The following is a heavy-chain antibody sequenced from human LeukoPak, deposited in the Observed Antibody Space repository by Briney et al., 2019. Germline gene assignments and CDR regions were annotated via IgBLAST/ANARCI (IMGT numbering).Heavy chain of an antibody. CDR3: AKQRRALVVPSTLDY. CDR2: ISGNGGSA. CDR1: GFTFSSYA. Sequence: GGSLRLSCAASGFTFSSYAMTWVRQAPGKGLEWVSVISGNGGSAYHADSVQGRFTTSRDNSKNTLYLHMVSLRAEDTAIYYCAKQRRALVVPSTLDYWGQGTLVTVSS. V-gene: IGHV3-23*01. D-gene: IGHD2-2*01. J-gene: IGHJ4*02.